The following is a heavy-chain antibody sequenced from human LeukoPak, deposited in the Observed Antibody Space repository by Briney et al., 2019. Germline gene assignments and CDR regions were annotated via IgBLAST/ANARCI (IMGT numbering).Heavy chain of an antibody. CDR3: AREQSGTRGWYTVDY. V-gene: IGHV3-23*01. CDR1: GFTFSTYA. D-gene: IGHD6-19*01. J-gene: IGHJ4*02. Sequence: GGSLRLSCAASGFTFSTYAITWVRQGPGKGPEWVSAIRPDGDRTYYTDSVRGRFTISRDNSRDTVYLQVNSLRVEDTAVYYCAREQSGTRGWYTVDYWGQGTLVTVSS. CDR2: IRPDGDRT.